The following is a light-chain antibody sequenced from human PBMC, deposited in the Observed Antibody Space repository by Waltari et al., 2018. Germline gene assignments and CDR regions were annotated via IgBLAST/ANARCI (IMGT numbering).Light chain of an antibody. CDR3: SSYAGSNTYVL. J-gene: IGLJ2*01. CDR2: EVS. Sequence: QSALTQPPSASGSPGQSVTISCTGTSSDVGGYNYVSWYQQHPGKGPKLVLFEVSKRPSGVPDRFSGSRSGNTASLTVSGLQAEDEADYYCSSYAGSNTYVLFGGGTKLTVL. CDR1: SSDVGGYNY. V-gene: IGLV2-8*01.